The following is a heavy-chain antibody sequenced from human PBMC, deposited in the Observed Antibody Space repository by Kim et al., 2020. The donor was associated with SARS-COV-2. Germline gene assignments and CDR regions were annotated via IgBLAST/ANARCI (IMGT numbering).Heavy chain of an antibody. J-gene: IGHJ5*01. CDR3: ERSRLTGTAASPLDS. CDR2: VRGRGDGT. CDR1: GFTFNNYG. Sequence: GGSLRLSCAASGFTFNNYGMSWVRQAPGKGLEWVSTVRGRGDGTNTADAAPGPDSFSIDNSKSTRYLHLKSIRLEATAIAYYERSRLTGTAASPLDSWG. V-gene: IGHV3-23*01. D-gene: IGHD6-13*01.